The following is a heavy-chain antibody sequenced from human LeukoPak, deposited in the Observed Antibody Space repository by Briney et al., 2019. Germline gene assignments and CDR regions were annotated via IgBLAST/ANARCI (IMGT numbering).Heavy chain of an antibody. D-gene: IGHD4-11*01. Sequence: QPGGSLRLSCAASGFTVSSNYMSWVRQAPGKGLEWVSVIYSGGSTYYADSVKGRFTISRDNSKNTLYLQLNSLRAEDTAVYYCARRGSDYNFDYWGQGTLVTVSS. CDR3: ARRGSDYNFDY. CDR2: IYSGGST. J-gene: IGHJ4*02. CDR1: GFTVSSNY. V-gene: IGHV3-53*01.